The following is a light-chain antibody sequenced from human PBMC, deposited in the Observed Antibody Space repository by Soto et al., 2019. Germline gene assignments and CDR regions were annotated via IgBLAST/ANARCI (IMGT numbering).Light chain of an antibody. CDR3: QQYNSYPLT. V-gene: IGKV1-5*03. Sequence: DNQMTQSPSTLSASVGDRVTITCRASQSISSWLAWYQQKPGKAPKLLIYQASSLESGVPSRFSCSGSGTEFTLTISSLQPDDFATYYCQQYNSYPLTFGPGTKVDIK. J-gene: IGKJ3*01. CDR2: QAS. CDR1: QSISSW.